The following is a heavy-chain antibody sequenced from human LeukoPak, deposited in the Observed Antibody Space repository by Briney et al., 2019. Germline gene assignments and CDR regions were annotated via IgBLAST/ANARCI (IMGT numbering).Heavy chain of an antibody. CDR3: ARLSRGFWSGLLDF. V-gene: IGHV4-39*07. CDR1: GDSISSSSDF. Sequence: PSETLSLTCPVSGDSISSSSDFWGWIRQPPGKGLEWIGSIYYGGSTNYNPSLKSRVTISVDTSKNQLSLKVRSVTAADTAVYYCARLSRGFWSGLLDFWGQGTLVTVSS. J-gene: IGHJ4*02. D-gene: IGHD3-3*01. CDR2: IYYGGST.